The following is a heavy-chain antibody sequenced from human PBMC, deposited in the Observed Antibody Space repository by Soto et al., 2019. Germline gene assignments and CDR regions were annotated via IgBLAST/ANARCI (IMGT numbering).Heavy chain of an antibody. J-gene: IGHJ5*02. CDR2: ISAYNGNT. Sequence: GASVKVSCKASGYTFTSYGISWVRQAPGQGLEWMGWISAYNGNTNYAQKLQGRVTMTTDTSTSTAYMELRSLRSDDTAVYYCARGVQEYSSSLSLYNWFDPWGQGTLVTVSS. D-gene: IGHD6-6*01. CDR1: GYTFTSYG. V-gene: IGHV1-18*04. CDR3: ARGVQEYSSSLSLYNWFDP.